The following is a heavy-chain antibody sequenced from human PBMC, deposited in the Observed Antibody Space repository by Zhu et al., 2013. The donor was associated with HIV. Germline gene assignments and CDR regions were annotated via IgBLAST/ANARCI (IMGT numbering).Heavy chain of an antibody. J-gene: IGHJ6*02. CDR1: GYTFTSYG. D-gene: IGHD2-15*01. Sequence: QVQLVQSGAEVKKPGASVKVSCKASGYTFTSYGISWVRQAPGQGLEWMGWISAYNGNTNYAQKLQGRVTMTTDTSTSTAYMELRSLRSDDTAVYYCAREALYCSGGSCYYYYYGMDVWGQGTTVTVSS. V-gene: IGHV1-18*01. CDR3: AREALYCSGGSCYYYYYGMDV. CDR2: ISAYNGNT.